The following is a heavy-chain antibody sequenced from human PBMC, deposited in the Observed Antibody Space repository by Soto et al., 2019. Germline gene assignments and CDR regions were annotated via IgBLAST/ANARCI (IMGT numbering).Heavy chain of an antibody. CDR3: AKRNLVVRPPFDY. V-gene: IGHV3-23*01. Sequence: GGSLRLSCAASGFKFSSYAMTWVRQAPGKGLEWVSSISGSGGSIYYADSVKGRFTISRDNSKNTLDLQMNSLRAEDTAVYYCAKRNLVVRPPFDYWGQGTLVTVSS. CDR1: GFKFSSYA. CDR2: ISGSGGSI. D-gene: IGHD2-2*01. J-gene: IGHJ4*02.